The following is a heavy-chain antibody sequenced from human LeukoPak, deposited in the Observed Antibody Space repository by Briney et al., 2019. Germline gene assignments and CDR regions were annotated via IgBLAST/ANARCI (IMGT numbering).Heavy chain of an antibody. D-gene: IGHD4-17*01. CDR1: GFTFSSYW. J-gene: IGHJ6*03. V-gene: IGHV3-74*01. CDR2: INSDGSST. CDR3: ARSEYGYYYYYMDV. Sequence: GGSLRLSCAASGFTFSSYWMHWDRQAPGKGLVWVSRINSDGSSTSYADSVKGRFTISRDNAKNTLYLQMNSLRAEDTAVYYCARSEYGYYYYYMDVWGKGTTVTISS.